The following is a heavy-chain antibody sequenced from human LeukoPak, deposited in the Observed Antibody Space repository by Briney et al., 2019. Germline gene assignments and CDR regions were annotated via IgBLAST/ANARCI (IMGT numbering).Heavy chain of an antibody. CDR3: ARDLRFLEWFYDY. Sequence: GGSLRLPCAASGFTFSSYAMHWVRQAPGKGLEWVAVISYDGSNKYYADSVKGRFTISRDNSKNTLYLQTNSLRAEDTAVYYCARDLRFLEWFYDYWGQGTLVTVSS. J-gene: IGHJ4*02. CDR1: GFTFSSYA. V-gene: IGHV3-30-3*01. D-gene: IGHD3-3*01. CDR2: ISYDGSNK.